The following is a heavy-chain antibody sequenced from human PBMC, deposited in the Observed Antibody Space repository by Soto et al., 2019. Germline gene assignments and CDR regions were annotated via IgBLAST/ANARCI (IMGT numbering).Heavy chain of an antibody. Sequence: EVQVVQSGGGLVKPGGFLRLSCAASGFAFSPYGMNWVRQAPGKGLEWVSSISSGGDYIFYADSVKGRFTISRDNAKNSLYLQMNSLRAEDAAVYYCARVGGSCSTASCFAYFDSWGQGTLVTVSS. CDR3: ARVGGSCSTASCFAYFDS. V-gene: IGHV3-21*06. D-gene: IGHD2-2*01. CDR2: ISSGGDYI. J-gene: IGHJ4*02. CDR1: GFAFSPYG.